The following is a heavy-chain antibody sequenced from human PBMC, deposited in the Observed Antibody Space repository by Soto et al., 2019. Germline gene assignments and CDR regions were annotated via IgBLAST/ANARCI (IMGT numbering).Heavy chain of an antibody. CDR3: ARLRVATAREETGDYFDY. Sequence: GESLKISFQGSGFGLSTYWISGVRQMPGRGLEWMGAIDPGDSYTNYSPSFQGHVTISADKSISTAYLPWSSLRASDTARYNCARLRVATAREETGDYFDYWGQGTMVTVSS. CDR1: GFGLSTYW. D-gene: IGHD7-27*01. J-gene: IGHJ4*02. CDR2: IDPGDSYT. V-gene: IGHV5-10-1*01.